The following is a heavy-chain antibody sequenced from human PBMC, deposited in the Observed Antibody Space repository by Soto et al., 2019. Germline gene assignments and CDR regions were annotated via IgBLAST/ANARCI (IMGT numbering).Heavy chain of an antibody. CDR3: ARVVPGAEAWFGP. CDR1: GYTFSNYG. Sequence: QVQLVQSGGEVNRPGASVKVSCKTSGYTFSNYGITWVRQAPEQPLDWLGWISLYSDGTNYAQKFQGRVSMTTDTSTTTAYMELRSLRSDDTAVYYCARVVPGAEAWFGPWGQGTLVTVSS. D-gene: IGHD2-2*01. J-gene: IGHJ5*02. V-gene: IGHV1-18*01. CDR2: ISLYSDGT.